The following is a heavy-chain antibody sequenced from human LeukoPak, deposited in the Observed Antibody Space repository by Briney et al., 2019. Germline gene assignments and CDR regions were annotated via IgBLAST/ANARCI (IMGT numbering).Heavy chain of an antibody. V-gene: IGHV1-69*13. Sequence: SVKVSSKASGGTFNTYTISWVRQAPGQGLEWMGGVIPIFGTTKYAQKFQGRVTITADEPTTTAYMELSSLTSEDTAVYYCARGLQGMATIVDAFDIWGQGTKVTVSS. CDR1: GGTFNTYT. J-gene: IGHJ3*02. CDR3: ARGLQGMATIVDAFDI. CDR2: VIPIFGTT. D-gene: IGHD5-24*01.